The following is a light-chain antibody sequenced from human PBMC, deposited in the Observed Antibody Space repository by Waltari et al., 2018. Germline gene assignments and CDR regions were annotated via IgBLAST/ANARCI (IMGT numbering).Light chain of an antibody. J-gene: IGLJ2*01. V-gene: IGLV3-19*01. CDR1: TLRRYY. Sequence: SSDLTQDPSVSVALGQTVRITCHGDTLRRYYASWYQQRPGQAPILVLYGPDNRPPGIPDRFSGSTSGNTASLTIAGAQAEDEADYYCHSRETFSTRLFGGRTRLTV. CDR3: HSRETFSTRL. CDR2: GPD.